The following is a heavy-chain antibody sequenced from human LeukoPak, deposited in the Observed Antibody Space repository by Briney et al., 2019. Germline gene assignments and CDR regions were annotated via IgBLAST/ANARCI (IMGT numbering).Heavy chain of an antibody. CDR1: GYSISSGYY. J-gene: IGHJ5*02. CDR3: ARVRYYDSSGSVNWFDP. D-gene: IGHD3-22*01. Sequence: SETLSLTCTVSGYSISSGYYWGWIRQPPGKGLEWIGSIYHSGSTYYNPSLKSRVTISVDTSKNQFSLKLSSVTAADTAVYYCARVRYYDSSGSVNWFDPWGQGTLVTVSS. CDR2: IYHSGST. V-gene: IGHV4-38-2*02.